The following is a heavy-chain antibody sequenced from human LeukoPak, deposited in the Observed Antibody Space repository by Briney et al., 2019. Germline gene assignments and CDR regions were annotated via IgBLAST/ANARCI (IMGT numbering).Heavy chain of an antibody. CDR2: INSDGSST. CDR1: GFTLSSYW. D-gene: IGHD2-21*02. Sequence: GGSLRLSCAASGFTLSSYWMHWVRQAPGKGLVWVSRINSDGSSTSYADSVKGRFTISRDNAKNMLYLQMNSLRAEDPAVYYCAPKVRRGGGTAPPPRIAAFDIRGQGTMLTVSS. V-gene: IGHV3-74*01. CDR3: APKVRRGGGTAPPPRIAAFDI. J-gene: IGHJ3*02.